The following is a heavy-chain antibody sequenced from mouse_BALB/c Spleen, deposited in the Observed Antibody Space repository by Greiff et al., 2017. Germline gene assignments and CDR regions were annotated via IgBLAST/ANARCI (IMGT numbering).Heavy chain of an antibody. CDR2: ISSGGGNT. J-gene: IGHJ1*01. CDR1: GFSFSSYT. D-gene: IGHD1-3*01. CDR3: ARLDNYEYLDV. Sequence: EVQVVESGGGLVKPGGSLKLSCAASGFSFSSYTMSWVRQTPEKRLEWVATISSGGGNTYYPDSVKGRFTISRDNAKNNLYLQMSSLRSEDTALYYCARLDNYEYLDVWGEGTTVTVSS. V-gene: IGHV5-9*03.